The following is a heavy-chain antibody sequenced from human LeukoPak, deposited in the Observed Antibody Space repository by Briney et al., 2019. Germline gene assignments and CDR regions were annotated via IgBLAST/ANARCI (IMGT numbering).Heavy chain of an antibody. V-gene: IGHV1-18*01. CDR1: GYTFTSYG. CDR2: ISAYNGNT. D-gene: IGHD3-9*01. CDR3: ARGGDLDYDILTGYYNVMYNWFDP. Sequence: GASVRVSCKASGYTFTSYGISWVRQAPGQGLEWMGWISAYNGNTNYAQELQGRVTMTTDTSTSTAYMELRSLRSDDTAVYYCARGGDLDYDILTGYYNVMYNWFDPWGQGTLVTVSS. J-gene: IGHJ5*02.